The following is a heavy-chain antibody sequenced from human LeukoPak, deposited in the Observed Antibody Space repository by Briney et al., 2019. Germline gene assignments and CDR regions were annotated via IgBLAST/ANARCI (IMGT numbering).Heavy chain of an antibody. D-gene: IGHD1-26*01. J-gene: IGHJ6*03. CDR2: ISGSGGST. Sequence: TGGSLRLSCAASGFTFSSYAMSWVREAPGKGGEWGSAISGSGGSTYYAVCVKGRFTISRDNSKNTLYLQMNSLRAEDTAVYYCAKGSGVMFDYYMDVWGKGTTVTVSS. CDR1: GFTFSSYA. CDR3: AKGSGVMFDYYMDV. V-gene: IGHV3-23*01.